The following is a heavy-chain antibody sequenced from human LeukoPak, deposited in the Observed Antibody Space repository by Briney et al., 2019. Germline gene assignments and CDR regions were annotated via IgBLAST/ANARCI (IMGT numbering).Heavy chain of an antibody. D-gene: IGHD1-26*01. J-gene: IGHJ3*02. CDR3: ARHLRFGSSALPRDVFDI. Sequence: SETLSLTWSVSGVPICSRSYYWGWIRQPPGKGLEWIGSMYFSGTTYYNPSLKSRVTISVHTPENHLSLKLTSVTATDTAVYYCARHLRFGSSALPRDVFDIWGRGTVVSVSS. CDR2: MYFSGTT. V-gene: IGHV4-39*01. CDR1: GVPICSRSYY.